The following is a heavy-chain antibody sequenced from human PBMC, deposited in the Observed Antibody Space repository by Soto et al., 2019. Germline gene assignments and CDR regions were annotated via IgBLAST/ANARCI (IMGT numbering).Heavy chain of an antibody. D-gene: IGHD3-22*01. CDR2: IYYSGST. Sequence: PSETLSLTCTVSGGTISSYYWSWIRQTPGKGLEWIGYIYYSGSTYYNSSLKSRVTISVDTSKNQFSLKLSSVTAADTAVYYCARVWDSSGPNFDYWGQGSLVTVSS. V-gene: IGHV4-59*12. J-gene: IGHJ4*02. CDR1: GGTISSYY. CDR3: ARVWDSSGPNFDY.